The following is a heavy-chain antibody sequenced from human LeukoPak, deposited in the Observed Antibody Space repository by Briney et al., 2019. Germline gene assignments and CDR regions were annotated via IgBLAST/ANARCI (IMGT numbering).Heavy chain of an antibody. CDR2: ISYDGSNK. J-gene: IGHJ6*04. V-gene: IGHV3-30*03. CDR1: GLTFSIYG. D-gene: IGHD2-2*01. CDR3: ARVCSSISCYYGMDV. Sequence: QPGRSLRLSCAPSGLTFSIYGMHWVREAPGKGLEWVADISYDGSNKYYADSVKGRFTISRDNSKNTLYLQMNSLRAEDTAVYYCARVCSSISCYYGMDVWGKGTTVTVSS.